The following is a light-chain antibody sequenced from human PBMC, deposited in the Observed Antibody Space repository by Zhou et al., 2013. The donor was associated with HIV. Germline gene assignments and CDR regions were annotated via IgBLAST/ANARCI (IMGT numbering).Light chain of an antibody. CDR3: QQSYSTPMYT. Sequence: DIQMTQSPTSLSASVGDRVTITCRPSQTIDNYLNWYQRKPGKAPKLLIYGASTLHSGVPSRFSGSGSGTDFTLTITGLQPEDFATYYCQQSYSTPMYTFGQGTKLEIK. J-gene: IGKJ2*01. CDR1: QTIDNY. CDR2: GAS. V-gene: IGKV1-39*01.